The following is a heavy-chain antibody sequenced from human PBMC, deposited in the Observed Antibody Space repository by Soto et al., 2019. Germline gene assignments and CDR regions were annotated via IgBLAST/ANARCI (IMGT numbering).Heavy chain of an antibody. CDR3: ARDRRAYGEGYYYYGMDV. V-gene: IGHV1-69*06. CDR1: GGTFRRYA. J-gene: IGHJ6*02. CDR2: IIPIFGTA. Sequence: SVTVSCQSSGGTFRRYAISWVRQPPGQGLEWMGGIIPIFGTANYAQKFQGRVTITADKSTSTAYMELSSLRSEDTAVYYCARDRRAYGEGYYYYGMDVWGQGTTVTVSS. D-gene: IGHD3-16*01.